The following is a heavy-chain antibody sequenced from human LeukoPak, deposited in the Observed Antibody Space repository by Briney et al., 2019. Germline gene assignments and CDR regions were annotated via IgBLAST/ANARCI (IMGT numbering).Heavy chain of an antibody. D-gene: IGHD6-19*01. CDR3: AGSASFFDY. CDR2: TYYRSKWYN. CDR1: GDSVSSNSAG. J-gene: IGHJ4*02. V-gene: IGHV6-1*01. Sequence: SQTLSLTCAISGDSVSSNSAGWNWIRQSPSRGLEWLGRTYYRSKWYNDYAVSVKSRITISPDTSENQFSLQLSSVTPEDTAVYYCAGSASFFDYWGQGTLVTVSS.